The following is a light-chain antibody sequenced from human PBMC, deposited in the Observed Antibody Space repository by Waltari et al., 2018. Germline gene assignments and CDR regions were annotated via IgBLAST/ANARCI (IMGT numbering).Light chain of an antibody. CDR3: SSYASSK. Sequence: QSALTQPASVSGSPGQTITISCTGPSTDIGGHTYVSWYQQHPGKAPKLMIYDFVKRPSGVSNRFTGSKSGNTASLTISGLQAEDDAIYYCSSYASSKFGGGTKLTVL. CDR2: DFV. V-gene: IGLV2-14*01. J-gene: IGLJ2*01. CDR1: STDIGGHTY.